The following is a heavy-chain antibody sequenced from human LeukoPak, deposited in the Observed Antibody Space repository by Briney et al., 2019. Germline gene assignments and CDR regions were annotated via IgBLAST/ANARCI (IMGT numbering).Heavy chain of an antibody. Sequence: PSETLSLTCAVYGGSLSGFYWTWIRQPPGKGLEWIGQVNHSRSTHYNPSLKSRVTLSVDTSKNQFSLKLSSVTAADTAVYYCARVPKYFDLWGRGTLVTVSS. J-gene: IGHJ2*01. CDR2: VNHSRST. CDR1: GGSLSGFY. CDR3: ARVPKYFDL. V-gene: IGHV4-34*01.